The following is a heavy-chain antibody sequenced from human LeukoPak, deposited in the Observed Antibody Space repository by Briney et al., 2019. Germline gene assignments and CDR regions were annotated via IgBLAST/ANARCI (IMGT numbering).Heavy chain of an antibody. J-gene: IGHJ3*02. D-gene: IGHD2-2*02. CDR1: GGSISSYY. CDR2: IYYSGST. Sequence: SETLSLTCTVSGGSISSYYWSWIRQPPGKGLEWIGYIYYSGSTNYNPSLKSRVTISVDTSKNQFSLKLSSVTAADTAVYYCVRLGTGSCSSTSCYNAFDIWGQGTMVTVSS. V-gene: IGHV4-59*08. CDR3: VRLGTGSCSSTSCYNAFDI.